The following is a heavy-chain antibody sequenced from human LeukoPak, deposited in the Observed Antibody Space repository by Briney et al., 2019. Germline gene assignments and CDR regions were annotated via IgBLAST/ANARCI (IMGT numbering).Heavy chain of an antibody. D-gene: IGHD6-19*01. CDR2: ITGSGGNT. CDR3: AKTRGWPYYFDY. V-gene: IGHV3-23*01. CDR1: GFTFSSYA. J-gene: IGHJ4*02. Sequence: GGSLRLSCAASGFTFSSYAMRWVRQAPGKGLEWVSAITGSGGNTYYADSVKGRFSISRDNSKNTLYLQMNSLRAEDTAVYYCAKTRGWPYYFDYWGQGTLVTVSS.